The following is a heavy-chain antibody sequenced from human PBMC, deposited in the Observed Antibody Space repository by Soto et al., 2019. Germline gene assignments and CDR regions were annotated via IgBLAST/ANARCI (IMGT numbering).Heavy chain of an antibody. CDR3: ARQIRPSKGYDFWSGPVGY. CDR1: GGSISSSSYY. J-gene: IGHJ4*02. V-gene: IGHV4-39*01. D-gene: IGHD3-3*01. CDR2: IYYSGST. Sequence: SETLSLTCTVSGGSISSSSYYWGWIRQPPGKGLEWIGSIYYSGSTYYNPSLKSRVTISVDTSKNQFSLKLSSVTAADTAVYYCARQIRPSKGYDFWSGPVGYWGQGTLVTASS.